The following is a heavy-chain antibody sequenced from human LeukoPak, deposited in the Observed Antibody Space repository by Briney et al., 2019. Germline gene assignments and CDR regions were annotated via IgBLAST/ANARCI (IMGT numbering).Heavy chain of an antibody. CDR3: ARGPYYFAFDI. CDR2: MNPNSGNT. V-gene: IGHV1-8*03. CDR1: GYTFTSYD. Sequence: ASVKVTCKASGYTFTSYDINWVRQATGQGLEWMGWMNPNSGNTGYAQKFQGRVTITRNTSISTAYMELSSLRSEDTAVYYCARGPYYFAFDIWGQGTMVTVSS. D-gene: IGHD3-10*01. J-gene: IGHJ3*02.